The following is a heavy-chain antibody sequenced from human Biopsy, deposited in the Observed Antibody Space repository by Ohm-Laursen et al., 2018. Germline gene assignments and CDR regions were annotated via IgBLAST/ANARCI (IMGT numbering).Heavy chain of an antibody. V-gene: IGHV1-69*11. CDR3: AREAIGYQLPCDD. Sequence: GASVKVSCKAPTGTFNSDGIIWGRQAPGQGLEWMGRIIPILRTTAYAQTFLGRVTITADSPTSTVDMELTSLTSDDTAVYFCAREAIGYQLPCDDWGQGTLVTVSS. CDR2: IIPILRTT. D-gene: IGHD2-2*01. CDR1: TGTFNSDG. J-gene: IGHJ4*02.